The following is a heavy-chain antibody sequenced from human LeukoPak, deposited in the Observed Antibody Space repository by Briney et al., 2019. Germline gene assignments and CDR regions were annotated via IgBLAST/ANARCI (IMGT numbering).Heavy chain of an antibody. J-gene: IGHJ4*02. Sequence: PSETLSLTCAVYGGSFSGYYWSWIRQPPGKGLEWIGEINHSGSTNYNPSLKSRVTISVDTSKNQFSLKLSSVTAADTAVYYCARARPLTIVVVPAAKGQNFDYWGQGTLVTVSS. CDR2: INHSGST. V-gene: IGHV4-34*01. D-gene: IGHD2-2*01. CDR3: ARARPLTIVVVPAAKGQNFDY. CDR1: GGSFSGYY.